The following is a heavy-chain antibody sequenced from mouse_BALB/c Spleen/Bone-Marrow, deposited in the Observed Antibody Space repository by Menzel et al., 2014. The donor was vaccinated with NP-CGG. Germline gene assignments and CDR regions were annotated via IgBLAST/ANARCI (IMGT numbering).Heavy chain of an antibody. CDR2: ISNGGGST. CDR1: GFTFSDYY. D-gene: IGHD2-4*01. CDR3: ARHSDYDYFDY. V-gene: IGHV5-12*02. J-gene: IGHJ2*01. Sequence: VQLKESGGGLVQPGGSLKLSCATSGFTFSDYYMYWVRQTPGKRLEWVAYISNGGGSTYYPDTVKGRFTISRDNAKNTLYLQMSRLKSEDTAMYYCARHSDYDYFDYWGQGTTLTVSS.